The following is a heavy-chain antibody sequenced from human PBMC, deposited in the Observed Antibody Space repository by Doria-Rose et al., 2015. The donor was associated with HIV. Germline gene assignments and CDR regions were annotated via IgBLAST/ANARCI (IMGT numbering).Heavy chain of an antibody. D-gene: IGHD6-13*01. V-gene: IGHV2-26*01. CDR2: IFSDDER. J-gene: IGHJ4*02. CDR3: ARIKSSRWYHKYYFDF. Sequence: QVQLVQSGPVLVKPTETLTLTCTVSGVSLSSPGMGVSWIRQPPGKALEWLANIFSDDERSYKPSLKSRLTISRGTSKSQVFLTMTDMDPVDTATYYCARIKSSRWYHKYYFDFWGQGTLVIVSA. CDR1: GVSLSSPGMG.